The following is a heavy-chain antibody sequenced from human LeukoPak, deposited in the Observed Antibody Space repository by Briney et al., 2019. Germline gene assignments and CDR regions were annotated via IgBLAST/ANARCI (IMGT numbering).Heavy chain of an antibody. D-gene: IGHD4-11*01. CDR2: MYTSGST. J-gene: IGHJ4*02. CDR3: ATFYSNYLYFDY. CDR1: GRAISTYY. Sequence: PSETLSLTCTVSGRAISTYYWSWIRQSPWTGLEWIGYMYTSGSTNYNPSLRSKVPISVDPSTTQLTLKLSSVTAADTAVYSRATFYSNYLYFDYWGKGTPVTVSS. V-gene: IGHV4-4*09.